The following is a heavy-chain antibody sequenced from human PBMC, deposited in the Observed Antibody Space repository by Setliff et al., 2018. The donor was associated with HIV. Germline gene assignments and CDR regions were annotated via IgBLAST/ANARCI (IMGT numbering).Heavy chain of an antibody. V-gene: IGHV3-48*03. CDR3: ATSSPPDDYGDLGGIDH. Sequence: AGGSLRLSCAASGLIFGDIEMNWVRQAPGKGLEWVSYISGSDDTVLYAESVKGRFSVSRDNADNSLSLQMNGLRDDDTAVYFCATSSPPDDYGDLGGIDHWGQGTLVTVSS. D-gene: IGHD4-17*01. CDR1: GLIFGDIE. CDR2: ISGSDDTV. J-gene: IGHJ4*02.